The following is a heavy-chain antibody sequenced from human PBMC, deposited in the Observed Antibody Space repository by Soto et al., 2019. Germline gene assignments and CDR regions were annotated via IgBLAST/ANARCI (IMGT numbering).Heavy chain of an antibody. V-gene: IGHV3-33*01. CDR2: IWYDGSNK. CDR3: ARDALGYRYGCDY. J-gene: IGHJ4*02. Sequence: QVPLVESGEGVVQPGRSLRLSCAASGFTFSSYGMHWVRQAPGKWLEWVAVIWYDGSNKYYAESVKSRFTISRENFKNTLYLQMNRLRAEDTAEYSCARDALGYRYGCDYWGQGTLVTVSS. D-gene: IGHD5-18*01. CDR1: GFTFSSYG.